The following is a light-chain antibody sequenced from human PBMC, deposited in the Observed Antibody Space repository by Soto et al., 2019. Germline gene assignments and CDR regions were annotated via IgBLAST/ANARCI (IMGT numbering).Light chain of an antibody. CDR2: SNN. CDR1: SSNIGSNT. V-gene: IGLV1-44*01. Sequence: QSVLTQPPSASGTPGQRVTISCSGSSSNIGSNTVNWFQQLPGTAPKLLIYSNNQRHSGVPDRFSGSKSGTSASLAISGLQSEDEAEYYCAAWDDSLNGSVVFGGGTKLTVL. CDR3: AAWDDSLNGSVV. J-gene: IGLJ2*01.